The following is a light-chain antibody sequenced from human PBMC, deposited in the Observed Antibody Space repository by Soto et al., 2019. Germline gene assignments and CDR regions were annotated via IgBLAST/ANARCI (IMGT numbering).Light chain of an antibody. CDR2: DAY. Sequence: EIVLTQSPVTLSLSPGERATLSCRASQSVSRYLAWYQHKPGQPPRLLIYDAYKRATGVPARFSGSGSGTDFTLTISSLEPEDFAVYYCQQRSDWPLTFGGGTDVEI. CDR1: QSVSRY. J-gene: IGKJ4*01. V-gene: IGKV3-11*01. CDR3: QQRSDWPLT.